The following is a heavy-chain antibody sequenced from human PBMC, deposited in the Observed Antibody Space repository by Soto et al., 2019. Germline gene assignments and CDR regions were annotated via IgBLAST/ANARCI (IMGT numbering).Heavy chain of an antibody. D-gene: IGHD3-9*01. CDR1: GFTFSSYG. CDR3: ARQHRDILTGLRWNGMDG. Sequence: QVQLVESGGGVVQPGRSLRLSCAASGFTFSSYGMHWVRQAPGKGLEWVAVIWSDGSNKYYADSVKGRFTISRDNSKKTLYLQMNSLRAEDTAVYYCARQHRDILTGLRWNGMDGWGQGTTVTVAS. J-gene: IGHJ6*02. V-gene: IGHV3-33*01. CDR2: IWSDGSNK.